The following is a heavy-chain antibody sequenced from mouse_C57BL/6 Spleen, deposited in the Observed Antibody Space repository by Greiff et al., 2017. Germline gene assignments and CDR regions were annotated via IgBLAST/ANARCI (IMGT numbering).Heavy chain of an antibody. J-gene: IGHJ2*01. CDR3: ARDYYGSSYRYFDY. CDR1: GFTFSSYA. Sequence: EVQGLESGGGLVKPGGSLKLSCAASGFTFSSYAMSWVRQTPEKRLEWVATISDGGSYTYYPDNVKGRFTISRDNAKNNLYLQLSRLKSEDTAMYYCARDYYGSSYRYFDYWGQGTTLTVSS. D-gene: IGHD1-1*01. V-gene: IGHV5-4*01. CDR2: ISDGGSYT.